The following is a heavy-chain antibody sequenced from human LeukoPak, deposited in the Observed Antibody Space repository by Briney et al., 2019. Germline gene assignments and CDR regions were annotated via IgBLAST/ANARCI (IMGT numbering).Heavy chain of an antibody. CDR2: IRYDGSNK. J-gene: IGHJ6*03. Sequence: GGSLRLSCAASGFTFSSYGMHWVRQAPGKGLEWVAFIRYDGSNKYYADSVKGRLTISGDNSKNTLYLQMNSLRAEDTAVYYCAKVAAAAVSNYYYYYYMDVWGEGTTVTISS. V-gene: IGHV3-30*02. D-gene: IGHD6-13*01. CDR3: AKVAAAAVSNYYYYYYMDV. CDR1: GFTFSSYG.